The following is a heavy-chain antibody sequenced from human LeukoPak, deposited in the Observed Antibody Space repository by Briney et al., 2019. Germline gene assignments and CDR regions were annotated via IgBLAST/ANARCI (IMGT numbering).Heavy chain of an antibody. CDR2: IYHSGST. CDR1: GYSISSGYY. J-gene: IGHJ1*01. D-gene: IGHD6-13*01. CDR3: ARRGSSSSSWYGGYFQH. Sequence: SETLSLTCTVSGYSISSGYYWGWIRQPPGKGLEWIGSIYHSGSTYYNPSLKSRVTISVDTSKNQFSLKLSSVTAADTAVYYCARRGSSSSSWYGGYFQHWGQGTLVTVSS. V-gene: IGHV4-38-2*02.